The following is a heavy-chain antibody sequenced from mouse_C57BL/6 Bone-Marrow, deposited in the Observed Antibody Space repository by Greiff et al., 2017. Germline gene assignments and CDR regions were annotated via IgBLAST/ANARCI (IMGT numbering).Heavy chain of an antibody. CDR1: GFTFSDYY. V-gene: IGHV5-12*01. Sequence: EVKLMESGGGLVQPGGSLKLSCAASGFTFSDYYMYWVRQTPEKRLEWVAYISNGGGSTYYPDTVKGRFTISRDNAKNTLYLQMSRLKSEDTAMXYCARGYYGSLDYWGQGTTLTVSS. J-gene: IGHJ2*01. D-gene: IGHD1-1*01. CDR3: ARGYYGSLDY. CDR2: ISNGGGST.